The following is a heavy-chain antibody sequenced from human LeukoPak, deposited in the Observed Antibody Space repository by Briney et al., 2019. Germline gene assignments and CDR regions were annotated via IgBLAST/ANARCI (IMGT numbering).Heavy chain of an antibody. CDR1: GFTFSSYA. J-gene: IGHJ4*02. CDR2: ISGSGGST. Sequence: GGSLRLSCAASGFTFSSYAMSWVRQAPGKGLEWVSAISGSGGSTYYADSVKGRFTISRDNSKNTLYLQMNSLRTEDTAVYYCAKGWRWLQSPFDYWGQGTLVTVSS. D-gene: IGHD5-24*01. CDR3: AKGWRWLQSPFDY. V-gene: IGHV3-23*01.